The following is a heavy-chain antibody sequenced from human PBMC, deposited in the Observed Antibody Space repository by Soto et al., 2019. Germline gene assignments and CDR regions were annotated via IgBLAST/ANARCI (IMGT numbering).Heavy chain of an antibody. Sequence: QVQLVQSGAEVKKPGSSVKVSCKASGGTFSSYTISWVRQSPGQGLEWLGRIIPILGIANYAQKFQGRVTITADKSTSTAYMELRSLRAEDTAVYYCARYSRYCSGGSCYNWFDPWGQGTLVTVSS. CDR2: IIPILGIA. J-gene: IGHJ5*02. CDR1: GGTFSSYT. CDR3: ARYSRYCSGGSCYNWFDP. D-gene: IGHD2-15*01. V-gene: IGHV1-69*02.